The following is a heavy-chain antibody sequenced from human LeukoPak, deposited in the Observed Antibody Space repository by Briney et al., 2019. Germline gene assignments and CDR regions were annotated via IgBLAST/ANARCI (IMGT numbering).Heavy chain of an antibody. CDR2: MSPNSGNT. J-gene: IGHJ6*02. CDR3: ARGQTSYYHYYGLDV. CDR1: GYTFTSYD. V-gene: IGHV1-8*01. Sequence: GASVKVSCKASGYTFTSYDINWVRQAPGQGLEWMGWMSPNSGNTGCAQKFQGRVTMTRDTSITTAYMELSSLRSEDTAVYYCARGQTSYYHYYGLDVWGQGTTVTVSS.